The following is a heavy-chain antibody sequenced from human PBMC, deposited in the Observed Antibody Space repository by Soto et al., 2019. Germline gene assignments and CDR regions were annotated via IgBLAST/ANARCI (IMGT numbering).Heavy chain of an antibody. V-gene: IGHV1-18*01. CDR2: ISDHNGNR. CDR1: GYAFTTYG. J-gene: IGHJ4*02. D-gene: IGHD1-1*01. Sequence: QVHLVQSGAEVKKPGASVKVSCQGSGYAFTTYGITWVRQAPGQGLEWMGWISDHNGNRNNAQKIQGRVTVTRDTSTSTAYMELRSLRYDDTAVYYCARGRYGDYWGQGALVTVSS. CDR3: ARGRYGDY.